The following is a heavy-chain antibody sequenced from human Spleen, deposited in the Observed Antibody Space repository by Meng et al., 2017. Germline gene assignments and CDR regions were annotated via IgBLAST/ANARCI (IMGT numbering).Heavy chain of an antibody. V-gene: IGHV3-7*01. CDR2: IKPDGSEK. CDR1: GFSFSSFW. Sequence: GESLKISCAASGFSFSSFWMNWVRQAPGKGLEWVATIKPDGSEKYYVDSVKGRFTISRDNAKNSLSQQMNSLRADDTAVYYCARLASNWFDPWGQGTLVTVSS. CDR3: ARLASNWFDP. J-gene: IGHJ5*02.